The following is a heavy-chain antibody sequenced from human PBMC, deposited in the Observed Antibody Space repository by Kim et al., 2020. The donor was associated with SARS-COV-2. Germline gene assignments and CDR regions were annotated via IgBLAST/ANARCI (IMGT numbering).Heavy chain of an antibody. V-gene: IGHV4-59*01. CDR1: GGSISSYY. J-gene: IGHJ4*02. CDR3: AREPFYGDYRPL. D-gene: IGHD4-17*01. Sequence: SETLSLTCTVSGGSISSYYWSWIRQPPGKGLEWIGYIYYSGSTNYNPSLKSRVTISVDTSKNQFSLKLSSVTAADTAVYYCAREPFYGDYRPLWGQGTLVTVSS. CDR2: IYYSGST.